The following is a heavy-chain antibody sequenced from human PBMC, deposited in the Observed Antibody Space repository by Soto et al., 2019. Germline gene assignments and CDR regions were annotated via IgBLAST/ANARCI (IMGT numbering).Heavy chain of an antibody. CDR3: TTDMTGYNWNYGENYYYYYMDV. D-gene: IGHD1-7*01. CDR2: IKSKTDGGTT. CDR1: GFTFSNAW. V-gene: IGHV3-15*01. Sequence: GGSLRLSCAASGFTFSNAWMSWVRQAPGKGLEWVGRIKSKTDGGTTDYAAPVKGRFTISRDDSKNTLYLQMNSLKTEETAVYYCTTDMTGYNWNYGENYYYYYMDVWGKGTTVTVSS. J-gene: IGHJ6*03.